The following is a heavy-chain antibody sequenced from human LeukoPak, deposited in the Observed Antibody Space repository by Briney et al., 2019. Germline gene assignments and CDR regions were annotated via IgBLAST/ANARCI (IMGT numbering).Heavy chain of an antibody. CDR3: ARGYCSSTSYYTDNWFDP. V-gene: IGHV1-8*01. Sequence: ASVKVSCKASGYTFTSYDINWVRQATGQGLEWMGWMNPNSGNTGYAQKFQGRVTMTRNTSISTAYMELSSLRSEDTAVYYCARGYCSSTSYYTDNWFDPWGQGTLVTVSS. D-gene: IGHD2-2*02. J-gene: IGHJ5*02. CDR1: GYTFTSYD. CDR2: MNPNSGNT.